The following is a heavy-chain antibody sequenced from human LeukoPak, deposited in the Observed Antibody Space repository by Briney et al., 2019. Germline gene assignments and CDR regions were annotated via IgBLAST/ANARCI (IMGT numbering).Heavy chain of an antibody. CDR2: INHSGST. J-gene: IGHJ4*02. CDR1: GGSFSGYY. D-gene: IGHD5-24*01. CDR3: ARESEGDAIDY. V-gene: IGHV4-34*01. Sequence: SETLSLTCAVYGGSFSGYYWSWIRQPPGKGLEWIGEINHSGSTNYNPSLKSRVTISVDTSKNQFSLKLSSVTAADTAVYYCARESEGDAIDYWGQGTLVTVSS.